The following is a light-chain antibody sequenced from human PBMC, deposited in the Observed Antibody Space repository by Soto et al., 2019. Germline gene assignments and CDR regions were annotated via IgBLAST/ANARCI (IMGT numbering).Light chain of an antibody. J-gene: IGKJ1*01. CDR1: QSSSSY. V-gene: IGKV1-39*01. Sequence: DIPMTQSPSSLSASVGDRVTITCRASQSSSSYLNWYQQKPGKAPKLLIYAASSLQSGVPSRFSGSGSGKDFTLTISSLQPEDFATYYCQESYSTWWTFGQGNKVEIK. CDR3: QESYSTWWT. CDR2: AAS.